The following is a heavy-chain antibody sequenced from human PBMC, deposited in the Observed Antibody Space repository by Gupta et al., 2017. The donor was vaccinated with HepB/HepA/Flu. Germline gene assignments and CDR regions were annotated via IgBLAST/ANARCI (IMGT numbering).Heavy chain of an antibody. CDR1: GLSFSSYD. D-gene: IGHD4-11*01. J-gene: IGHJ6*02. CDR2: ISANGFTT. V-gene: IGHV3-23*01. CDR3: AVGVTTAGTGGGYYFFGFDV. Sequence: EVQLLESGGTLVQPGGFLGLSCAASGLSFSSYDVSWVRQAPGKGLEWVSAISANGFTTDYADSVKGRFTVSRDNSDYTLYLQMNSLRAEDTAMYYCAVGVTTAGTGGGYYFFGFDVWGQGTTVTVSS.